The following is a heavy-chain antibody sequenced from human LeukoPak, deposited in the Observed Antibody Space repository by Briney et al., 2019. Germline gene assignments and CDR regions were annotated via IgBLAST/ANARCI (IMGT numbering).Heavy chain of an antibody. J-gene: IGHJ3*02. V-gene: IGHV3-23*03. CDR3: ARGGLSKWQLGVDSFDI. CDR1: GFSFSSYG. D-gene: IGHD7-27*01. Sequence: GGSLRLSCAASGFSFSSYGMSWVRQAPGKGLEWVSVIYSGGSTYYANSVKGRFTISRDNSKNTLYLQMNSLRSEDTAVYYCARGGLSKWQLGVDSFDIWGQGTMVTVSS. CDR2: IYSGGST.